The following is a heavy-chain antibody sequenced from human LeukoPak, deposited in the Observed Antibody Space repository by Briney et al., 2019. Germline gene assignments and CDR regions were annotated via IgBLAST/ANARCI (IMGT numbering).Heavy chain of an antibody. CDR1: GYSFTTYW. D-gene: IGHD6-6*01. J-gene: IGHJ4*02. CDR3: ARRGRSSSNFDF. Sequence: GESLKISCRGSGYSFTTYWITWVRRMPGKGLEWMGMIDPTDSYTNYSPSFQGHVTISTDKSISTAYLQWSSLKASDTAIYYCARRGRSSSNFDFWGQGTLVTVSS. CDR2: IDPTDSYT. V-gene: IGHV5-10-1*01.